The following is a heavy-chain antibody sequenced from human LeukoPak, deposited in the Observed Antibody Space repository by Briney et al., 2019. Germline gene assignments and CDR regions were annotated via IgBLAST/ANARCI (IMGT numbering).Heavy chain of an antibody. CDR3: AREGNYYDMDV. CDR1: GFTFSSHG. J-gene: IGHJ6*02. V-gene: IGHV3-30*03. CDR2: ISYDGGTK. Sequence: GGSLRLSCSASGFTFSSHGMQWVRQAPGKGLGWVAVISYDGGTKYYADSVKGRFTISRDNSKNTLYLQMNSLRAEDTAVYYCAREGNYYDMDVWGQGTTVTVSS.